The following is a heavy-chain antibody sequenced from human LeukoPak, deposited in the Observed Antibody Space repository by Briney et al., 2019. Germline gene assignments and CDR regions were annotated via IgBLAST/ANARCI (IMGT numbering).Heavy chain of an antibody. D-gene: IGHD3-10*01. J-gene: IGHJ4*02. CDR2: INPNSGGT. Sequence: ASVKVSCKSSGYTFNGYYMHWVRQAPGQGLEWMGWINPNSGGTNYAQKFQGRVTMTRDTSISTAYMELSRLRSDDTAVYYCAKSRWFGELVDYWGQGTLVTVSS. CDR1: GYTFNGYY. V-gene: IGHV1-2*02. CDR3: AKSRWFGELVDY.